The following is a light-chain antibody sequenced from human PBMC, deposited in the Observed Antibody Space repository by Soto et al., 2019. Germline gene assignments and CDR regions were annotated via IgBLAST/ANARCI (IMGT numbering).Light chain of an antibody. Sequence: QSALAQPPSASGSPGQSLTISCTGTNSDVGRYKFVSWYQQHPGKAPKLIIYEVTQRPSGVPDRFSASKSGNTASLTVSGLQAEDEADYYCSSYAGSKMGVFGTGTKVT. CDR1: NSDVGRYKF. V-gene: IGLV2-8*01. CDR2: EVT. CDR3: SSYAGSKMGV. J-gene: IGLJ1*01.